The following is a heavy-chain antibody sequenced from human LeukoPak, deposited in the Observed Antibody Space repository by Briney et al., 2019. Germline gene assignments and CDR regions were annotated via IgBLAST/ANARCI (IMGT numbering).Heavy chain of an antibody. J-gene: IGHJ4*02. V-gene: IGHV1-46*01. Sequence: ASVKVSCKASGYTFTSYYMHWVRQAPGQGLEWMGINNPSGGSTSYAQKFQGRVTMTRDTSTSTVYMELSSLRSEDTAVYYCARGRVYYDSSGYQGLDYWGQGTLVTVSS. CDR2: NNPSGGST. CDR3: ARGRVYYDSSGYQGLDY. CDR1: GYTFTSYY. D-gene: IGHD3-22*01.